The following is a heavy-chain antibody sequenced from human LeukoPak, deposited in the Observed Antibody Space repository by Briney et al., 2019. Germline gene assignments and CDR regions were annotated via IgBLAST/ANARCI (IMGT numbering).Heavy chain of an antibody. CDR3: ARQELWGDGHGFDI. J-gene: IGHJ3*02. Sequence: PSETLSLTCTVSGGSISTYYWNWIRQPPGRGLEWIGFVYYSGSTNYKPSLKSRVTISVDTSKNQFSLKLTSVTAADTAVYYCARQELWGDGHGFDIWGQGTMVTVSS. D-gene: IGHD3-16*01. CDR2: VYYSGST. V-gene: IGHV4-59*08. CDR1: GGSISTYY.